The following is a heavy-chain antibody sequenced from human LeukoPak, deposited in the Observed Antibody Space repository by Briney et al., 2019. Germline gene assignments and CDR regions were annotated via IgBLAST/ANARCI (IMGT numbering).Heavy chain of an antibody. CDR1: GGSISSGGYY. J-gene: IGHJ4*02. Sequence: PSETLSLTCTVSGGSISSGGYYWSWIRQHPGKGLEWIGYIYYSGSTYYNPSLKSRVTISVDTSKNQFSLQLNSVTPEDTAVYYCARCLSPVGAFCYFDYWGQGALVTVSS. D-gene: IGHD1-26*01. V-gene: IGHV4-31*03. CDR2: IYYSGST. CDR3: ARCLSPVGAFCYFDY.